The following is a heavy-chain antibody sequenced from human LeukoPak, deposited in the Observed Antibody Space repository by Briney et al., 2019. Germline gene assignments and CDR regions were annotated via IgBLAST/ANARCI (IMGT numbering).Heavy chain of an antibody. D-gene: IGHD2-15*01. Sequence: GSSVKVSFKASGGTFISYAISWVRQAPGQGGEGMGGIIPMFGTANYAQKFQGRVTITADKSTSTAYMELSSLRSEDTAVYYCARLSGYCSGGSCPNWFDPWGQGTLVTVSS. CDR3: ARLSGYCSGGSCPNWFDP. CDR1: GGTFISYA. V-gene: IGHV1-69*06. CDR2: IIPMFGTA. J-gene: IGHJ5*02.